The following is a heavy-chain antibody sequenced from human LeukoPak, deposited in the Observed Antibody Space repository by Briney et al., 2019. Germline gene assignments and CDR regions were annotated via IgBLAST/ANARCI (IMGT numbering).Heavy chain of an antibody. CDR2: IKQDGSEK. D-gene: IGHD6-19*01. Sequence: PGGSLRLSCAASGFTFSSYWMGWVRQAPGKGLEWVANIKQDGSEKYYVDSVKGRFTISRDNAKNSLYLQMNSLRAEDTAVYYCARESIAVAGAPFDYWGQGTLVTVSS. J-gene: IGHJ4*02. V-gene: IGHV3-7*01. CDR1: GFTFSSYW. CDR3: ARESIAVAGAPFDY.